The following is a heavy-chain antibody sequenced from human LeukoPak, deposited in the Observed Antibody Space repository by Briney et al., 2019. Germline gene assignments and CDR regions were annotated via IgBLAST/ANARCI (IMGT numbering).Heavy chain of an antibody. Sequence: SVKVSCKASGGTFSSYAISWVRQAPGQGLEWMGGIIPIFGTANYAQKFQGRVTITTDESTSTAYMELSSLRSVDTAVYYCAREVDGIAAVWGQGTLVTVSS. CDR3: AREVDGIAAV. D-gene: IGHD6-13*01. CDR2: IIPIFGTA. J-gene: IGHJ4*02. CDR1: GGTFSSYA. V-gene: IGHV1-69*05.